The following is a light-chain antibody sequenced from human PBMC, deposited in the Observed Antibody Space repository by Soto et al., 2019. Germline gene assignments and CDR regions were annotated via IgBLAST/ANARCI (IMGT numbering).Light chain of an antibody. CDR1: QTISKF. Sequence: DMPMTQSPSSLSASVGDRVTITCRASQTISKFLNWYQQKPGKAPKLLIYAASGLQSGVPSRFSGSGSGTDFTLTISSLQPEDFASYHCQQSHSPPYTFGQGTKLEIK. V-gene: IGKV1-39*01. J-gene: IGKJ2*01. CDR3: QQSHSPPYT. CDR2: AAS.